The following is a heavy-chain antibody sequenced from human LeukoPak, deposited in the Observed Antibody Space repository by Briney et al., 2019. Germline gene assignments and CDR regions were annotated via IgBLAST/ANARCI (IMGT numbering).Heavy chain of an antibody. V-gene: IGHV4-59*01. D-gene: IGHD3-10*01. J-gene: IGHJ4*02. CDR3: ARTLVFVY. CDR2: IYYSGST. Sequence: SETLSLTCIVSGGSISSYYWSWIRQPPGKGLEWIGYIYYSGSTNYNPSLKSRVTISVDTSKNQFSLKLSSVTAADTAVYYCARTLVFVYWGQGTLVTVSS. CDR1: GGSISSYY.